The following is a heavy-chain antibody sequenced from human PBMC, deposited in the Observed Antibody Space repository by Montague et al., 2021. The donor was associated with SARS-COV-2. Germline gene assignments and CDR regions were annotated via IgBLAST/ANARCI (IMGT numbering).Heavy chain of an antibody. CDR2: IYDGGAV. J-gene: IGHJ3*02. Sequence: SETLSLTCTVSGGSITGYYWSWLRRSPGQGLEWIAYIYDGGAVNYNPSLASRVTISTDTSKNQLSLKVNSVTAADTAVYYCVRDHPYGGPRGAYDIWGQGTVVTVSS. D-gene: IGHD4-23*01. V-gene: IGHV4-59*01. CDR1: GGSITGYY. CDR3: VRDHPYGGPRGAYDI.